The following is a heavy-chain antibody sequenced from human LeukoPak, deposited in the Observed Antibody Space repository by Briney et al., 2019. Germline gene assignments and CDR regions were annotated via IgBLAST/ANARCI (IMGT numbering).Heavy chain of an antibody. Sequence: SGPTLVHPTPTLTLTCTFSGFSLSTSGVGVGWIRQPPGKGLEWIGSIYYSGSTYYNPSLKSRVTISVDTSKNQFSLKLSSVTAADTAVYYCARLLFRWELDYWGQGTLVTVSS. D-gene: IGHD1-26*01. J-gene: IGHJ4*02. CDR2: IYYSGST. CDR1: GFSLSTSGVG. V-gene: IGHV4-39*01. CDR3: ARLLFRWELDY.